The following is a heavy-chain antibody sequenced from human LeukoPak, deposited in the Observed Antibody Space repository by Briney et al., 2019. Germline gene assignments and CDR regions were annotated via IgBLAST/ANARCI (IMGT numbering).Heavy chain of an antibody. CDR3: ARGSYRPDY. V-gene: IGHV3-33*01. CDR2: MYSDLINK. CDR1: GFTFSFYG. Sequence: GRSLRLSCAASGFTFSFYGIHWVRQAPGKGLEWVAVMYSDLINKYYADSVKGRFTVSRDNSKNTVYLQMNSLRAEDTAVYYCARGSYRPDYWGQGTLVTVSS. J-gene: IGHJ4*02. D-gene: IGHD1-26*01.